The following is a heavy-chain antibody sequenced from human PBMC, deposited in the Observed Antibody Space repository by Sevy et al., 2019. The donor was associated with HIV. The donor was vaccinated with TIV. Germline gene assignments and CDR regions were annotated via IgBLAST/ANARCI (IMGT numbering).Heavy chain of an antibody. CDR3: ARGKSGYGYGLDY. V-gene: IGHV3-66*01. CDR2: IYSDGST. J-gene: IGHJ4*02. D-gene: IGHD5-18*01. Sequence: GGSLRLSCAASGFPVSSNDMSWVRQAPGKGLEWVSVIYSDGSTYHADSVKGRFTISRDNSKNTLYLQMNSLRVEDTAVYYCARGKSGYGYGLDYWGQGTLVTVSS. CDR1: GFPVSSND.